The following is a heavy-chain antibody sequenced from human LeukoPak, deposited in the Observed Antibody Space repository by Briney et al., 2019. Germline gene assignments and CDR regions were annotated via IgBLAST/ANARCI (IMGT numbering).Heavy chain of an antibody. Sequence: GASVKVSCKTSGYTFTDYFVHWARQAPGQGLEWMGWINPNSGDTDYAQKFQGRVTMTGDTSISTAYMDLSRLRPDDTAVYYCARDLSRVAGTYYFDYWGQGTLVTVSS. J-gene: IGHJ4*02. CDR3: ARDLSRVAGTYYFDY. CDR1: GYTFTDYF. CDR2: INPNSGDT. D-gene: IGHD6-19*01. V-gene: IGHV1-2*02.